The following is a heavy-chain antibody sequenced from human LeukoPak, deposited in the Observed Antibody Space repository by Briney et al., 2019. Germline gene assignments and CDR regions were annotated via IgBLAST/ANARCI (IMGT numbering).Heavy chain of an antibody. CDR1: GGSISSGDYY. D-gene: IGHD3-10*01. Sequence: PSETLSLTCTVSGGSISSGDYYWSWIRQPPGKGLEWIGYIYYSGSTYYNPSLKSRVTISVDTSKNQFSLKLSYVTAADTAVYYCARDQLVMVRRNYYYYYGMDVWGQGTTVTVSS. J-gene: IGHJ6*02. V-gene: IGHV4-30-4*01. CDR3: ARDQLVMVRRNYYYYYGMDV. CDR2: IYYSGST.